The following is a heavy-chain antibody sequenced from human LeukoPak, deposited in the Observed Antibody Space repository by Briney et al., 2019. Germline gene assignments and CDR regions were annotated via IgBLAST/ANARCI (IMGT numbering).Heavy chain of an antibody. CDR2: IIGGGESK. Sequence: PGGSVTLSCVASGLPFSRSAMRWDRQAAGEGVGWVSGIIGGGESKYYGNSVTGRINISRDNTRNTLFLQMHSLRDDDTGVYYCAKDFVGGARRVGLFDSWGQGTPLIVSS. CDR1: GLPFSRSA. CDR3: AKDFVGGARRVGLFDS. D-gene: IGHD2-21*01. J-gene: IGHJ4*02. V-gene: IGHV3-23*01.